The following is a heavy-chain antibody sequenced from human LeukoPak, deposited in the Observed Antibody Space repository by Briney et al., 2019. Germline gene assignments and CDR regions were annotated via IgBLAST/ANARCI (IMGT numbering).Heavy chain of an antibody. J-gene: IGHJ4*02. V-gene: IGHV3-23*01. CDR2: ISGSGGST. D-gene: IGHD1-26*01. CDR3: AKDLGTRTSGSRVGNDY. Sequence: GGSLRLSCPASGFTFSSYAMSWVRQAPGKELGWVSAISGSGGSTYYADSVNGRFTLPRDNSKNTLYLQMNSLRAEGTAVYYCAKDLGTRTSGSRVGNDYWGQGTLVTVSS. CDR1: GFTFSSYA.